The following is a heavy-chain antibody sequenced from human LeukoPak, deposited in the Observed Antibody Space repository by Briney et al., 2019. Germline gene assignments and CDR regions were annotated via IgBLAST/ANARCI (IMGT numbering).Heavy chain of an antibody. D-gene: IGHD2-2*01. V-gene: IGHV4-59*08. CDR2: IYYSGST. Sequence: PSETPSLTCTVSGGSISSYYWSWIRQPPGKGLEWIGYIYYSGSTNYNPSLKSRVTISVDTSKNQFSLKLSSVTAADTAVYYCARHMIRYCSSTSCFPPDAFDIWGQGTMVTVSS. J-gene: IGHJ3*02. CDR3: ARHMIRYCSSTSCFPPDAFDI. CDR1: GGSISSYY.